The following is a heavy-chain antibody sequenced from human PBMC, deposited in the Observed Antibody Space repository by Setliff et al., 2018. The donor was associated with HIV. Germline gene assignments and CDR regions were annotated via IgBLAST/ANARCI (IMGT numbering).Heavy chain of an antibody. J-gene: IGHJ6*03. CDR2: ISSSDTI. D-gene: IGHD3-16*01. V-gene: IGHV3-21*05. CDR3: ASRIGQGGMDV. Sequence: PGGSLRLSCAASGFTFSNYWMSWVRQAPGKGLEWVSYISSSDTIYYADSLQRRFTISRDNAKNTLSLQMNSLRAEDSAVYYCASRIGQGGMDVWGKGTTVTVSS. CDR1: GFTFSNYW.